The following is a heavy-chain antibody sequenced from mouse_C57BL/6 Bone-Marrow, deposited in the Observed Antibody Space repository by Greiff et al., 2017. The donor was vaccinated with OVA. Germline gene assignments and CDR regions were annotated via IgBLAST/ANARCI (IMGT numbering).Heavy chain of an antibody. Sequence: VHVKQSGAELVRPGASVKLSCTASGFNIKDDYMHWVKQRPEQGLEWIGWIDPENGDTEYASKFQGKATITADTSSNTAYLQLSSLTSEDTAVYYCTTKEAHFDYWGQGTTLTVSS. CDR3: TTKEAHFDY. CDR1: GFNIKDDY. CDR2: IDPENGDT. J-gene: IGHJ2*01. V-gene: IGHV14-4*01.